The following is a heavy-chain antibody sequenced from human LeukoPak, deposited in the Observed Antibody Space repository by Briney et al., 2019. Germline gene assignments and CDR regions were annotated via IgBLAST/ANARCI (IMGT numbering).Heavy chain of an antibody. CDR1: GYTFTSYG. D-gene: IGHD3-9*01. V-gene: IGHV1-18*01. Sequence: GASVKVSCKASGYTFTSYGISWVRQAPGQRLEWMGWISAYNGNTNYAQKLQGRVTMTTDTSTSTAYMELRSLRSDDTAVYYCASARAGYFDWLLNYWGQGTLVTVSS. CDR3: ASARAGYFDWLLNY. J-gene: IGHJ4*02. CDR2: ISAYNGNT.